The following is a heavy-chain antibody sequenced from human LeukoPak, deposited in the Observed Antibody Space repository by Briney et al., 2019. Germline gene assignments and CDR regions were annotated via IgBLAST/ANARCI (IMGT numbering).Heavy chain of an antibody. CDR1: GFTFSLHR. J-gene: IGHJ4*02. V-gene: IGHV3-74*01. Sequence: GRSLRLSCAASGFTFSLHRMHSVRHVPGKGLGWISWIEIVGSRSSYVGSVQGRFTASRINAKSSLYLQVNRLRAEDTDIYYCARDQVGTMPNDFWGQGTLVTVSS. D-gene: IGHD1-26*01. CDR2: IEIVGSRS. CDR3: ARDQVGTMPNDF.